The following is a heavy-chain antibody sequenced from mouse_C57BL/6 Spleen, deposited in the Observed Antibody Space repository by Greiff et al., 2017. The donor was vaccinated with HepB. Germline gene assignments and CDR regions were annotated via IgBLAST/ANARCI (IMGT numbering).Heavy chain of an antibody. CDR3: ARPGYYCSIYWYFDV. CDR2: ISSGSSTI. CDR1: GFTFSDYG. Sequence: EVKLMESGGGLVKPGGSLKLSCAASGFTFSDYGMHWVRQAPEKGLEWVAYISSGSSTIYYADTVKGRFTISRDNAKNTLFLQMTSLRSEDTAMYYCARPGYYCSIYWYFDVWGTGTTVTVSS. J-gene: IGHJ1*03. D-gene: IGHD1-1*01. V-gene: IGHV5-17*01.